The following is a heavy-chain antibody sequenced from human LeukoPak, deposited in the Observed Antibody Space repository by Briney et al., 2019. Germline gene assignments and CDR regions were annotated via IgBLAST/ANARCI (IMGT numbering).Heavy chain of an antibody. CDR2: INPNSGGT. J-gene: IGHJ5*02. D-gene: IGHD2-2*01. CDR3: ARGDVVPAASNWFDP. CDR1: GYTFIGYY. V-gene: IGHV1-2*02. Sequence: ASVKVSCKTSGYTFIGYYMHWVRQAPGQGLEWMGWINPNSGGTNYAQKFQGRVTMTRDTSISTAYMELSRLRSDDTAVYYCARGDVVPAASNWFDPWGQGTLVTVSS.